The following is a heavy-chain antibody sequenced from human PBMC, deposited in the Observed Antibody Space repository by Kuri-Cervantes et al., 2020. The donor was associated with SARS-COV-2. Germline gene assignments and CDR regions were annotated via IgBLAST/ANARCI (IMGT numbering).Heavy chain of an antibody. D-gene: IGHD3-3*01. CDR1: GGSFINTDHY. CDR3: ARIISITISGVAIRGHGWFDP. CDR2: IYYSGGT. V-gene: IGHV4-30-4*01. J-gene: IGHJ5*02. Sequence: SETLSLTCTVSGGSFINTDHYWTWIRQPPGKGLEWIGHIYYSGGTYYNPSLKSRVTISVDRSKNQFSLKLSSVTAADTAVYYCARIISITISGVAIRGHGWFDPWGQGTLVTVSS.